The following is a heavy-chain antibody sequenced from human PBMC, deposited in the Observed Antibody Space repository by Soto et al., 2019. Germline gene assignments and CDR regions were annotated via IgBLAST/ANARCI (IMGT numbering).Heavy chain of an antibody. Sequence: GASVKVSCKASGGTFSSYAISWVLQAPGQGLEWMGGIIPIFGTANYAQKFQGRGTITADKSTSTAYMELSSLRSEDTAVYYCARGIVVVVAATTDYYYYGMDVWGQGTTVTVSS. CDR2: IIPIFGTA. V-gene: IGHV1-69*06. D-gene: IGHD2-15*01. CDR3: ARGIVVVVAATTDYYYYGMDV. CDR1: GGTFSSYA. J-gene: IGHJ6*02.